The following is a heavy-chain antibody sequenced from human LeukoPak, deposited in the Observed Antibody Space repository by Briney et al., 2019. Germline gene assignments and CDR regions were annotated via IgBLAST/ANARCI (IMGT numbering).Heavy chain of an antibody. V-gene: IGHV3-30*11. D-gene: IGHD3-9*01. J-gene: IGHJ4*02. CDR2: ISYDGSNK. CDR3: ARAYYDIPNYYFDY. Sequence: PGGSLRLSCAASGFTFSSYAMHWVRQAPGKGLEWVAVISYDGSNKYYADSVKGRFTISRDNSKNTLYLQMNSLRAEDTAVYYCARAYYDIPNYYFDYWGQGTLVTVSS. CDR1: GFTFSSYA.